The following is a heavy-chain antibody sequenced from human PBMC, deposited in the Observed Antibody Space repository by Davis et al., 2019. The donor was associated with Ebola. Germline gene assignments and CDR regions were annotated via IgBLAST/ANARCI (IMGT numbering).Heavy chain of an antibody. Sequence: GESLKISCAASGFTFSSYAMHWVRQAPGKGLEWVAVISYDGSNKYYADSVKGRFTISRDNAKNSLYLQMNSLRAEDTAVYYCAVRYRDYWGQGTLVTVSS. D-gene: IGHD1-26*01. CDR3: AVRYRDY. V-gene: IGHV3-30-3*01. J-gene: IGHJ4*02. CDR2: ISYDGSNK. CDR1: GFTFSSYA.